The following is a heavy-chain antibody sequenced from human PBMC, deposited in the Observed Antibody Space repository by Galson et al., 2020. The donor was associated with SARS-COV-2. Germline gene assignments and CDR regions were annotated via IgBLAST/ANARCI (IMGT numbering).Heavy chain of an antibody. J-gene: IGHJ5*02. V-gene: IGHV4-4*07. CDR1: GGSISNYY. CDR2: FYSSGNT. CDR3: ARGSRSGVLRPCES. D-gene: IGHD3-3*01. Sequence: ETSETRSLTCTVSGGSISNYYWTWIRQPAGKGLEWIGRFYSSGNTNYNPSLKSRVTMSVDMSKNQFSLKMSSVTAADTAVYYCARGSRSGVLRPCESWGQGTLVTVSS.